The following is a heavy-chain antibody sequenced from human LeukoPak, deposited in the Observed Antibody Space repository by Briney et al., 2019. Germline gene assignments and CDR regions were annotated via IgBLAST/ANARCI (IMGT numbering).Heavy chain of an antibody. Sequence: ASVKVSCKTSGYTFTGYYMHWVRQAPGQGPEWMGWINPNSGGTNYAQKFQGRVTMTRDTSTSTVYMELSSLRSEDTAVYYCARTQDWSHIANFDYWGQGTLVTVSS. J-gene: IGHJ4*02. D-gene: IGHD3/OR15-3a*01. CDR2: INPNSGGT. CDR1: GYTFTGYY. CDR3: ARTQDWSHIANFDY. V-gene: IGHV1-2*02.